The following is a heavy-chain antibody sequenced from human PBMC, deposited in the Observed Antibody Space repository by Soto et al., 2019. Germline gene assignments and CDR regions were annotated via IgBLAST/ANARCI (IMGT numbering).Heavy chain of an antibody. CDR3: ASGNLNYYYYGMDV. CDR1: DYTFSNYG. Sequence: ASVKVSCKASDYTFSNYGISWVRQAPGQGLEWMGWISAYNGHTEYAQNLQGRVTMTTDTSTSTAYMELSSLRSEDTAVYYCASGNLNYYYYGMDVWGQGTTVTVSS. V-gene: IGHV1-18*01. D-gene: IGHD2-15*01. J-gene: IGHJ6*02. CDR2: ISAYNGHT.